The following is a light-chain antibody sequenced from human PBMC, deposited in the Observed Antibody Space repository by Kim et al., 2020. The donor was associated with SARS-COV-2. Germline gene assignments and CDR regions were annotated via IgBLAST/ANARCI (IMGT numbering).Light chain of an antibody. Sequence: EAASISCRSSQSLLHSNGYNYLDWYLQKPGQSPRLLIYLGSNRASGVPDRFSGSGSGTDFTLKISRVEAEDVGIYYCMQALQTPYTFGQGTKLEI. CDR3: MQALQTPYT. V-gene: IGKV2-28*01. J-gene: IGKJ2*01. CDR1: QSLLHSNGYNY. CDR2: LGS.